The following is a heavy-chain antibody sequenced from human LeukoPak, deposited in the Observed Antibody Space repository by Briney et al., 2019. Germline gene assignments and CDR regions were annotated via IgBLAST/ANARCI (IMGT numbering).Heavy chain of an antibody. V-gene: IGHV3-23*01. J-gene: IGHJ4*02. Sequence: PGGSLRLSCAASGFTFSSYAMSWVRQAPGKGLEWVSTISGGGDSTYYADSVKGRFTISRDNSRNTLYLQMNSLRAEDTAVYYCARSGLSRFGFWGQGTLVTVSS. CDR3: ARSGLSRFGF. CDR1: GFTFSSYA. D-gene: IGHD2/OR15-2a*01. CDR2: ISGGGDST.